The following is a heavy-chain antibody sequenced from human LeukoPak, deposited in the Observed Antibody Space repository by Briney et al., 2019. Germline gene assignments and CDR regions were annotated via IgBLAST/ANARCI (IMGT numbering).Heavy chain of an antibody. V-gene: IGHV1-46*01. J-gene: IGHJ5*02. Sequence: GVSVKVSCKASGYTFTSYYMHWVRQAPGQGLEWMGIINPSGGSTSYAQKFQGRVTMTRDTSTSTVYMELSSLRSEDTAVYYCASSSILYNWFDPWGQGTLVTVSS. CDR2: INPSGGST. CDR3: ASSSILYNWFDP. CDR1: GYTFTSYY. D-gene: IGHD6-13*01.